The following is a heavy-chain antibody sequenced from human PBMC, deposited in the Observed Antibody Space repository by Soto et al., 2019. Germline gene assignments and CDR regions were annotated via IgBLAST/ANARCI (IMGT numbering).Heavy chain of an antibody. Sequence: GASVKVSCKTSGYTFTTYGISWVRQAPGQGLEWMGWTSAHNGDTNYAQKLQGRVTMTTDTSTSTAYMELRGLRSDDTAVYYCARGWYGELLFDYWGQGTLVTVSS. CDR1: GYTFTTYG. CDR3: ARGWYGELLFDY. D-gene: IGHD3-10*01. V-gene: IGHV1-18*01. CDR2: TSAHNGDT. J-gene: IGHJ4*02.